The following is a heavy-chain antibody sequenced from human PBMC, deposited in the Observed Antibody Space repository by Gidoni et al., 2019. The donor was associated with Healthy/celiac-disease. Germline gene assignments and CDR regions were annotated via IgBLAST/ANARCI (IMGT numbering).Heavy chain of an antibody. CDR1: GFTFSSYE. Sequence: EVQLVESGGGLVQPGGSLRLSCAASGFTFSSYEMNWVRQAPGKGLEWVSYISSSGSTIYYADSVKGRFTISRDNAKNSLYLQMNSLRAEDTAVYYCAREGEGYCSSTSCYPYYFDYWGQGTLVTVSS. V-gene: IGHV3-48*03. CDR3: AREGEGYCSSTSCYPYYFDY. D-gene: IGHD2-2*01. CDR2: ISSSGSTI. J-gene: IGHJ4*02.